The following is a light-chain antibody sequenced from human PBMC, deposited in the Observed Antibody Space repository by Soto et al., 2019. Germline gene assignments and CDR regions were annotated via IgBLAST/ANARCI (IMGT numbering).Light chain of an antibody. Sequence: DIQMTQSPSTLSASVGDRVTITCRASQTISSWLAWYQQKPGKAPKLLIYAASTLESGVSSRFSGRGSGTEFTLAINSLQPEDFATYYCQQYNSYSTFGQGTKVDIK. V-gene: IGKV1-5*01. CDR3: QQYNSYST. J-gene: IGKJ1*01. CDR1: QTISSW. CDR2: AAS.